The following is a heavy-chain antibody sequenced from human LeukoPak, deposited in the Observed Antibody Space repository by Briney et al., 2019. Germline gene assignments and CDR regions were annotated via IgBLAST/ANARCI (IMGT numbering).Heavy chain of an antibody. Sequence: GGSLRLSCAASGFTFSSYGMHWVRQAPGKGLEWVAFIRYDGSNKYYADSVKGRFTISRDNSKNTLYLHVNSLRPEDTAVYYCAKGSDYEAQYYYYHMDVWGKGTTVTISS. D-gene: IGHD5-12*01. CDR2: IRYDGSNK. CDR3: AKGSDYEAQYYYYHMDV. CDR1: GFTFSSYG. J-gene: IGHJ6*03. V-gene: IGHV3-30*02.